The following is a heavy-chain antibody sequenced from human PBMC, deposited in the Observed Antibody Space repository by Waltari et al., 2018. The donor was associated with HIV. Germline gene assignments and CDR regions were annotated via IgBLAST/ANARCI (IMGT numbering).Heavy chain of an antibody. CDR1: GGTFRSYA. D-gene: IGHD2-2*01. V-gene: IGHV1-69*12. J-gene: IGHJ5*02. CDR2: IIPIFGTA. Sequence: QVQLVQSGAEVKKPGSSVKVSCKASGGTFRSYAISWVRQAPGHGLEWMGGIIPIFGTANYAQKFQGRVTITADESTSTAYMELSSLRSEDTAVYYCARDPVSPYCSSTSCFNNWFDPWGQGTLVTVSS. CDR3: ARDPVSPYCSSTSCFNNWFDP.